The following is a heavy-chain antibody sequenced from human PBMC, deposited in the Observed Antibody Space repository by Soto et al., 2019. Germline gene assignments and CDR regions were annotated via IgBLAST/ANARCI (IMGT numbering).Heavy chain of an antibody. Sequence: SETLSLTCTVSGGSVSSGIYYWSWIRQPPGKGLECIGYIYYSGSTNYNPSLKSRVTISIDTSKNQFSLKLSSVTAADTAVYYRARTYNWFDSWGQGTLVTVSS. V-gene: IGHV4-61*01. CDR3: ARTYNWFDS. J-gene: IGHJ5*01. CDR1: GGSVSSGIYY. D-gene: IGHD3-16*01. CDR2: IYYSGST.